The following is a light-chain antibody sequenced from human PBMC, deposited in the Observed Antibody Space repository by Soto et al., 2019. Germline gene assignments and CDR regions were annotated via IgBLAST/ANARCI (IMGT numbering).Light chain of an antibody. V-gene: IGKV3-15*01. CDR2: GAS. CDR1: QSVSSN. CDR3: QQYNNWPLT. J-gene: IGKJ4*01. Sequence: EIVMTQSPATLSVSPGERATLSCRASQSVSSNLAWYQQKPGQAPRLLIDGASTRATGIPARFSGSGSGTEFTLTISSLQSEDFALYYCQQYNNWPLTFGGGTKVDIK.